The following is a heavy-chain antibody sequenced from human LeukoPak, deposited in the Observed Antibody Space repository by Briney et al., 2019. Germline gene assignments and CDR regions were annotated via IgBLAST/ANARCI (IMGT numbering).Heavy chain of an antibody. CDR1: GYSISSGYY. D-gene: IGHD3-10*01. CDR3: ARLKYYYGSGSYDRPPYYYYYYMDV. CDR2: IYHSGST. V-gene: IGHV4-38-2*02. J-gene: IGHJ6*03. Sequence: SETLSLTCTVSGYSISSGYYWGWIRQPPGKGLEWIGSIYHSGSTYYNPSLKSRVTISVDTSKNQFSLKLSSVTAADTAVYYCARLKYYYGSGSYDRPPYYYYYYMDVWGKGTTVTISS.